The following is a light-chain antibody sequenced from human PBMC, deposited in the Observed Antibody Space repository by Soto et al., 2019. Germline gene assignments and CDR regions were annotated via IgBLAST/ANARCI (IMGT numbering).Light chain of an antibody. Sequence: DIQMTQSPSTLSASVGDRVTFTCRASQSVSIWLAWYQQKPGKAPKLLISGASTLESGVPSRFSGSGSGTEFTLTISSLQPDDFATYYCQQYKNYLTFGQGTKVEI. V-gene: IGKV1-5*01. J-gene: IGKJ1*01. CDR3: QQYKNYLT. CDR2: GAS. CDR1: QSVSIW.